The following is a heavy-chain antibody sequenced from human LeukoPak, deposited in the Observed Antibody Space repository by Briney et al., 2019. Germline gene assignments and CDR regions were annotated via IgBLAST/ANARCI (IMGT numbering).Heavy chain of an antibody. J-gene: IGHJ4*02. CDR3: AKDQFSTGWSPTTFGY. V-gene: IGHV3-23*01. D-gene: IGHD6-19*01. CDR1: GFTFSSYA. CDR2: ISGSGGSA. Sequence: GGSLRLSCAASGFTFSSYAMTWVRQAPGKGLEWVSAISGSGGSAYYVDSVKGRFTISRDNSKNTLYLQMNSLRAEDTAVYYCAKDQFSTGWSPTTFGYWGQGTLVTVSA.